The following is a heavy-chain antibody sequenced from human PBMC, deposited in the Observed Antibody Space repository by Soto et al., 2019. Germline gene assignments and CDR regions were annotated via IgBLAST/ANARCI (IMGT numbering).Heavy chain of an antibody. D-gene: IGHD3-9*01. CDR1: GYTFTSYY. V-gene: IGHV1-46*03. CDR3: ARVGGDILTGRGVKGWFDP. J-gene: IGHJ5*02. Sequence: QVQLVQSGAEVKKPGASVKVSCKASGYTFTSYYMHWVRQAPGQGLEWMGIINPSGGSTSYAQKFQGRVTITRDTSTSTVYMELSSLRSEDTAVYYCARVGGDILTGRGVKGWFDPWGQGTLVTVSS. CDR2: INPSGGST.